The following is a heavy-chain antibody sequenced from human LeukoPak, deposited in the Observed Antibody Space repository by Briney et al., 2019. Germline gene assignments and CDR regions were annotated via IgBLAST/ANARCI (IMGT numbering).Heavy chain of an antibody. V-gene: IGHV4-34*01. CDR1: GGSFSGYY. D-gene: IGHD5-12*01. CDR2: INHSGST. CDR3: ARLPRQGSGYDIGYYYYYGMDV. Sequence: SDTLSLTCAVYGGSFSGYYWSWIRQPPGKGLEWIGEINHSGSTNYNPSLKSRVTISVDTSKNQFSLKLSSVTAADTAVYYCARLPRQGSGYDIGYYYYYGMDVWGQGTTVTVSS. J-gene: IGHJ6*02.